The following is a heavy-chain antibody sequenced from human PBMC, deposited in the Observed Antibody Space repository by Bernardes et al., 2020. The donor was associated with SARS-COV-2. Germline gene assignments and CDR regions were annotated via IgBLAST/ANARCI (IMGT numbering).Heavy chain of an antibody. CDR1: GYTFTSYD. V-gene: IGHV1-8*01. Sequence: ASVKVSCKASGYTFTSYDIHWVRQATGQGLEWMGWMNPNSGNTGYAQKFQGRVTMTRNTSISTAYMELSSLRSEDTAVYYCARGTGIVLMVYAPYSLDVWGKGATVTVSS. CDR2: MNPNSGNT. J-gene: IGHJ6*03. CDR3: ARGTGIVLMVYAPYSLDV. D-gene: IGHD2-8*01.